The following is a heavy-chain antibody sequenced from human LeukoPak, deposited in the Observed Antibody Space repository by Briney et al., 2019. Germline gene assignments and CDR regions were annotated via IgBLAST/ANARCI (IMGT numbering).Heavy chain of an antibody. Sequence: GGSLRLSCAASGFTFSDYYMSWIRQAPGKGLEWLSYIGSSGSPTYYADSVKGRFTISRDNAENSIYLQMSSLRAEDTAVYFCASSNFYFDFWGQGTLVTVSS. V-gene: IGHV3-11*04. J-gene: IGHJ4*02. CDR2: IGSSGSPT. CDR1: GFTFSDYY. D-gene: IGHD4-11*01. CDR3: ASSNFYFDF.